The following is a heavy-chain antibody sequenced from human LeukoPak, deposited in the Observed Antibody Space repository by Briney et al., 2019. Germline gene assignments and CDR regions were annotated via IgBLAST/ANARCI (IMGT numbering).Heavy chain of an antibody. CDR2: IYYSGST. J-gene: IGHJ4*02. V-gene: IGHV4-31*03. Sequence: PSQTLSLTCTVSGGSIGSGGYYWSWIRQHPGKGLEWIGYIYYSGSTYYNPSLKSRLTMSVDTSKNHFSLRLSSVTAADTAVYYCARGLGSGNLYDFDHWGQGTLVTVSS. CDR1: GGSIGSGGYY. D-gene: IGHD3-10*01. CDR3: ARGLGSGNLYDFDH.